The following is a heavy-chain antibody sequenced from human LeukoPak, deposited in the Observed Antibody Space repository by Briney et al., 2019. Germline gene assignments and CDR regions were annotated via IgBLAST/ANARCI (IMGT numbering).Heavy chain of an antibody. Sequence: GGSLRLSCAASGFTFSSYGMHWVRQAPGQGLEWMTFISSDGRNEYYADSVKGRFTISRDNSKNTLYLQMNSLRAEDTAVYYCTRDRRSSSSYELGVDVWGQGTTVTVSS. CDR3: TRDRRSSSSYELGVDV. CDR2: ISSDGRNE. J-gene: IGHJ6*02. V-gene: IGHV3-30*03. CDR1: GFTFSSYG. D-gene: IGHD6-13*01.